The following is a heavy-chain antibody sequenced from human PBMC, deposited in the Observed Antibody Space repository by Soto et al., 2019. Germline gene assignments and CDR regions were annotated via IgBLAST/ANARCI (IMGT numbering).Heavy chain of an antibody. Sequence: QVQLQQWGAGLLKPSETLSLTCAVYGGSFSGYYWSWIRQPPGKGLEWIGEINHSGSTNYNPSLKSRVTISVATSKNQFSLKLSSVTAADTAVYYCARAGYSSPRGMDVWGQGTTVTVSS. CDR3: ARAGYSSPRGMDV. CDR1: GGSFSGYY. CDR2: INHSGST. D-gene: IGHD6-13*01. J-gene: IGHJ6*02. V-gene: IGHV4-34*01.